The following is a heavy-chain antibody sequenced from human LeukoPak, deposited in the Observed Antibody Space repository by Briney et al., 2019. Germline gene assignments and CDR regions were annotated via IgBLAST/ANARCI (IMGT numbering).Heavy chain of an antibody. CDR3: AAGITMIVVAPYDAFDI. CDR2: IIPIFGTA. Sequence: GASVKVSCKASGGTFSSYAISWVRQAPGQGLEWMGGIIPIFGTANYAQKFQGRVTITADESMSTAYMELSSLRSEDTAVYYCAAGITMIVVAPYDAFDIWGQGTMVTVSS. V-gene: IGHV1-69*13. J-gene: IGHJ3*02. CDR1: GGTFSSYA. D-gene: IGHD3-22*01.